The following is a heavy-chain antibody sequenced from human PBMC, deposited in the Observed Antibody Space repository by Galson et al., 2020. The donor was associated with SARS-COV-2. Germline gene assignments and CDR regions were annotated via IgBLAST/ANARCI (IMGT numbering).Heavy chain of an antibody. D-gene: IGHD2-2*01. Sequence: PETLSLTCTVSGGSISSSSYYWGWIRQPPGKGLEWIGSIYHSGSTYYTPSLKSRVTISVDTSKNQFSLKLSSVTAADTAVYYCARDGYCSSTSCFGWFDPWGQGTLVTVSS. CDR2: IYHSGST. CDR1: GGSISSSSYY. V-gene: IGHV4-39*07. J-gene: IGHJ5*02. CDR3: ARDGYCSSTSCFGWFDP.